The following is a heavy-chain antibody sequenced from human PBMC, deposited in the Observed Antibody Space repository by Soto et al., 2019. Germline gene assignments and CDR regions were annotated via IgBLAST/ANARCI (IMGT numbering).Heavy chain of an antibody. CDR3: AREGGRHNWFDP. CDR1: GGSISTGGYF. J-gene: IGHJ5*02. CDR2: MYYSGST. D-gene: IGHD1-26*01. V-gene: IGHV4-31*03. Sequence: SETLSLTCTVSGGSISTGGYFWSWIRQHPGKGLEWIGYMYYSGSTYYNPSLLSRVTISVDTSNNQLSLKLSSVTAADTAVYYCAREGGRHNWFDPWGQGTLVTVSS.